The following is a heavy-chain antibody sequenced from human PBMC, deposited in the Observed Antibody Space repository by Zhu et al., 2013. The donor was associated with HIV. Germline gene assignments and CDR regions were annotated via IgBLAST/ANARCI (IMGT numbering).Heavy chain of an antibody. CDR2: IVVGSGNT. Sequence: QMQLVQSGPEVKKPGTSVKVSCKTSGFTFTNSAVQWVRQTRGQRLEWIGWIVVGSGNTNFAQKFQDRVTLTEDTSTGTAYMELRGLTSEDTAKYYCVMSQFEGRLRTNYFAPWGQGTLVTVSS. CDR1: GFTFTNSA. D-gene: IGHD1-26*01. V-gene: IGHV1-58*01. CDR3: VMSQFEGRLRTNYFAP. J-gene: IGHJ5*02.